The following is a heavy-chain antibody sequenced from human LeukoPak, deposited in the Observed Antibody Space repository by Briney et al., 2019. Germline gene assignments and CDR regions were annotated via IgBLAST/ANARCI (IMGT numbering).Heavy chain of an antibody. CDR1: GFTFGSYG. CDR2: IWYDGGNK. Sequence: GGSLRLSCAASGFTFGSYGMQWVRQPPGKGLEWVANIWYDGGNKYYADSVKGRFTISRDNSKNTVYLQMESLRAEDTAIYYFAKEGVVAAAFEYWGQGTLVTVSS. J-gene: IGHJ4*02. D-gene: IGHD2-15*01. CDR3: AKEGVVAAAFEY. V-gene: IGHV3-33*06.